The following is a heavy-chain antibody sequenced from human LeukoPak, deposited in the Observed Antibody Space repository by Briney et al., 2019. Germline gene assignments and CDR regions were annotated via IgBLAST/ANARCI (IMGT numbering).Heavy chain of an antibody. D-gene: IGHD2-2*01. CDR1: GGSISSYY. CDR2: IYYSGST. Sequence: SETLSLTCTVSGGSISSYYWSWTRQPPGKGLEWIGYIYYSGSTNYNPSLKSRVTISVDTSKNQFSLKLSSVTAADTAVYYCARDHGYCSSTSCYFWFDPWGQGTLVTVSS. CDR3: ARDHGYCSSTSCYFWFDP. J-gene: IGHJ5*02. V-gene: IGHV4-59*01.